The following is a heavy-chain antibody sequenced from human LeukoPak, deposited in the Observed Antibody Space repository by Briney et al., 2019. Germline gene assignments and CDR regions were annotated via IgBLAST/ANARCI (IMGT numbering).Heavy chain of an antibody. Sequence: PGGSLRLSCAASGFTFSSYWMSWVRQAPGKGLEWVVNIKQDGSEKYYVDSVKGRFTISRDNAKNSLYLQMNSLRAEDTAVYYCARVRDYYDSTGGNWYFDLWGRGTLVTVSS. CDR2: IKQDGSEK. CDR1: GFTFSSYW. V-gene: IGHV3-7*01. J-gene: IGHJ2*01. CDR3: ARVRDYYDSTGGNWYFDL. D-gene: IGHD3-22*01.